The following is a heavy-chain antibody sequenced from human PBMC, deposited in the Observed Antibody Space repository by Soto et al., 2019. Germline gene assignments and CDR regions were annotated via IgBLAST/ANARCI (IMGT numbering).Heavy chain of an antibody. V-gene: IGHV1-8*01. CDR2: MNPNSGNT. J-gene: IGHJ6*02. Sequence: ASVKVSCKASGYTFTSYDINWVRQATGQGLEWMGWMNPNSGNTGYAQKFQGRVTMTRNTSISTAYMELSSLRSEDTAVYYCIVWVGELWGYYYYGMDVWGQGSTVTVSS. CDR1: GYTFTSYD. D-gene: IGHD3-10*01. CDR3: IVWVGELWGYYYYGMDV.